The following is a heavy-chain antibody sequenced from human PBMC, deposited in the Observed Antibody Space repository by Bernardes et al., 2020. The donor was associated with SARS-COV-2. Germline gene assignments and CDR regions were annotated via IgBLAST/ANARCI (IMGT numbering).Heavy chain of an antibody. CDR1: SGSISSRDYY. CDR3: ARLTGDAFYHFDS. CDR2: VYYSGNT. Sequence: SEPLSLTCTVSSGSISSRDYYWSWLLQPPGKGLEWIGFVYYSGNTRFNPSLRSRVSISVDTSKNQFSLKLKSVTAADTAVYYCARLTGDAFYHFDSWGQGTLVTVSS. D-gene: IGHD7-27*01. V-gene: IGHV4-61*08. J-gene: IGHJ4*02.